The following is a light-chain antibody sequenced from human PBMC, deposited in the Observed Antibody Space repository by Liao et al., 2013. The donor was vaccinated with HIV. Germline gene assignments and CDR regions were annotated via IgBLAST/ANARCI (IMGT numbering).Light chain of an antibody. CDR2: QDT. J-gene: IGLJ2*01. Sequence: SYEVIQPPSVSVSPGQTANITCSGDKLGDNFAFWYQQRPGQSPVLVIYQDTKRPSGIPDRFSGSTSGNTATLTISATQPLDEADYFCQAWDSSADVVFGGGTRLTVL. CDR3: QAWDSSADVV. CDR1: KLGDNF. V-gene: IGLV3-1*01.